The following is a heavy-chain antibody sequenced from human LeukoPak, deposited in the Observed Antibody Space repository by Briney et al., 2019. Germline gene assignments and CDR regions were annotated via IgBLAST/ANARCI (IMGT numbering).Heavy chain of an antibody. Sequence: GGSLRLSCAASGFPFTRFAMTWVRQAPGKGLEWVSGISWNSGSIGYADSVKGRFTISRDNAKNSLYLQMNSLRAEDTALYYCAKEVYDSSGFDYWGQGTLVTVSS. V-gene: IGHV3-9*01. J-gene: IGHJ4*02. CDR2: ISWNSGSI. CDR1: GFPFTRFA. D-gene: IGHD3-22*01. CDR3: AKEVYDSSGFDY.